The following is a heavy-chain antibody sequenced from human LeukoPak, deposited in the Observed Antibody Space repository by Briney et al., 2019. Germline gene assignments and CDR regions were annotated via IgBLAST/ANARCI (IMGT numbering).Heavy chain of an antibody. J-gene: IGHJ4*02. V-gene: IGHV3-69-1*01. CDR2: IVGSSST. CDR3: ARIGAGSSRDY. D-gene: IGHD6-13*01. Sequence: GSPRIFCGDSGFTFSNFAMTWVRPAPGQGPEWVSTIVGSSSTYYADSRKGRFTISRDNAKNSLYLQMNSLRAEDTAVYYCARIGAGSSRDYWGQGTLVTVSS. CDR1: GFTFSNFA.